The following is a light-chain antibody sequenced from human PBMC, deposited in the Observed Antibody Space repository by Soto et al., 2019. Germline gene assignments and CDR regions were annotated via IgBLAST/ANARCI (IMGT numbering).Light chain of an antibody. CDR1: QDVSSK. CDR3: QQYIRWPLT. CDR2: DAS. Sequence: ELVVTQSPATLSVSPGERVTLSCRTSQDVSSKLAWYQQKAGQAPSLLLYDASTRATGTPARFSGSGSGTEFTLAVSSLQSEDYAVYFCQQYIRWPLTFGGGTKVEIK. V-gene: IGKV3D-15*01. J-gene: IGKJ4*01.